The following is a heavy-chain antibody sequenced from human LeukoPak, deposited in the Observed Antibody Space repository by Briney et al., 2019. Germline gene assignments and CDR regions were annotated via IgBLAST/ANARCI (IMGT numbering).Heavy chain of an antibody. Sequence: ASVKVSCKASGFNFISFAVQWVRQTREQRPEWIGWIVVGSGNTKYAQKFQERVTITRDMSTNTAYMELSSLRSDDAAMYYCATSKSGTYYSWGQGTLVPVSS. J-gene: IGHJ4*02. D-gene: IGHD1-26*01. CDR3: ATSKSGTYYS. CDR1: GFNFISFA. V-gene: IGHV1-58*01. CDR2: IVVGSGNT.